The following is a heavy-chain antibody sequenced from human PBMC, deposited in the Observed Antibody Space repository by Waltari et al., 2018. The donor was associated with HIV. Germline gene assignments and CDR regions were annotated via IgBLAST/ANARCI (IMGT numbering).Heavy chain of an antibody. CDR1: GNTLTEFS. CDR2: FDPEDGET. J-gene: IGHJ4*02. CDR3: ATGLDSITGTTVVY. V-gene: IGHV1-24*01. Sequence: VQLVQSGAEGTKPGASVKVSGKVSGNTLTEFSIDWVGQTPGKGLEWMGGFDPEDGETIYAQKFQGRVTMTEDTSTDTAYMELSSLRSEDTAVYYCATGLDSITGTTVVYWGQGTLVTVSS. D-gene: IGHD1-7*01.